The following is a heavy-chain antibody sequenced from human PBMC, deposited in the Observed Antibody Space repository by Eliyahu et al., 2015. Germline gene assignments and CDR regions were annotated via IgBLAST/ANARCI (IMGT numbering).Heavy chain of an antibody. Sequence: VQLVESGGGLVKPGGSLRLPCAAXGFTFXXXXLXXXRQAPGKGLEWVSSISSSSSYIYYADSVKGRFTISRDNAKNSLYLQMNSLRAEDTAVYYCARDLEPPSSGWYGRYYYYGMDVWGQGTTVTVSS. J-gene: IGHJ6*02. CDR1: GFTFXXXX. CDR3: ARDLEPPSSGWYGRYYYYGMDV. CDR2: ISSSSSYI. D-gene: IGHD6-19*01. V-gene: IGHV3-21*01.